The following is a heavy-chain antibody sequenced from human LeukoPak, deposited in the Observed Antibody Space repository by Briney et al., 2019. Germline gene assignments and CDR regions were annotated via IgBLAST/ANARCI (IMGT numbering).Heavy chain of an antibody. V-gene: IGHV3-30-3*01. D-gene: IGHD6-13*01. J-gene: IGHJ4*02. CDR1: GFTFSSYA. Sequence: GGSLRLSCAASGFTFSSYAMHWVRQAPGKGLEWVAVISYDGSDKYYADSVKGRFTISRDNSKNTLYLQMNSLRAEDTAVYYCARDRVPGIAAAGLDYWGQGTLVTVSS. CDR2: ISYDGSDK. CDR3: ARDRVPGIAAAGLDY.